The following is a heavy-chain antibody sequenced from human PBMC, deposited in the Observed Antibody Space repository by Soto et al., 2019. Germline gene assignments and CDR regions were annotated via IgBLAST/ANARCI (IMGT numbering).Heavy chain of an antibody. CDR3: ARGGVTMVRGKTLGYYYYMDV. Sequence: GGSLRLSCAASGFTFSSYAMHWVRQAPGKGLEYVSAISSNGGSTYYANSVKGRFTISRDNSKNTLYLQMGSLRAGDMAVYYCARGGVTMVRGKTLGYYYYMDVWGQGTTVTVSS. CDR1: GFTFSSYA. V-gene: IGHV3-64*01. D-gene: IGHD3-10*01. CDR2: ISSNGGST. J-gene: IGHJ6*03.